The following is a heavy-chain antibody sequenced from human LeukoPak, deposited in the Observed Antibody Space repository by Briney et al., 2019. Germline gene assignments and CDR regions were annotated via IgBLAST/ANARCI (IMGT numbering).Heavy chain of an antibody. CDR2: IYHSGST. CDR1: GGSISSGGYS. Sequence: PSQTLSLTCAVSGGSISSGGYSWSWIRQPPGKGLEWIGYIYHSGSTYYNPSLKSRVTISVDRSKNQFSLKLSSVTAADTAVYYCARSYYYGSENWFDPWGQGTLVTVSS. V-gene: IGHV4-30-2*01. J-gene: IGHJ5*02. CDR3: ARSYYYGSENWFDP. D-gene: IGHD3-10*01.